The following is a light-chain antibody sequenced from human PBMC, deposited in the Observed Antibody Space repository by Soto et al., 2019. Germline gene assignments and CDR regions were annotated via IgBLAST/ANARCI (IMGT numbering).Light chain of an antibody. J-gene: IGKJ2*02. CDR2: ATS. CDR1: QSISNY. Sequence: DIQMTQSPSSLSASVGDRVTITCRASQSISNYLNWYQQKPGKAPNLLIYATSSLKRGVPSRFSGSGSGTDFTLTISSLQPEDFATYYCQQSYSTPRTFGQGTKLEI. CDR3: QQSYSTPRT. V-gene: IGKV1-39*01.